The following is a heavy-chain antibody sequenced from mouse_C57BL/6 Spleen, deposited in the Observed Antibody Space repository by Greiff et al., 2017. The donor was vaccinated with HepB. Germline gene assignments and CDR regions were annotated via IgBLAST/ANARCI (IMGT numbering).Heavy chain of an antibody. Sequence: EVKLEESGGGLVQPGGSMKLSCVASGFTFSDFWMNWVRQSPEKGLEWVAQIRLKSDNYATHYAESVKGRFTISRDDSNSSVYLQMNNLRAEDTGFYDFTGYGYDVFAYWGQGTLVTVSA. J-gene: IGHJ3*01. V-gene: IGHV6-3*01. CDR3: TGYGYDVFAY. CDR2: IRLKSDNYAT. D-gene: IGHD2-2*01. CDR1: GFTFSDFW.